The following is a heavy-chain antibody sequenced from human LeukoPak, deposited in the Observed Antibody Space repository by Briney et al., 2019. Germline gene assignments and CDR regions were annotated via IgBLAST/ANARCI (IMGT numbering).Heavy chain of an antibody. CDR1: GGSMSNFY. CDR2: FYYNANT. CDR3: ARDYGGVYDY. J-gene: IGHJ4*02. Sequence: PSETLSLTCSVSGGSMSNFYWTWIRQPPGKGLEWIGCFYYNANTNYYPSLKSRVTISVDTSKNQFSLKLSSVTAADTAVYYCARDYGGVYDYWGQGSLVTVSS. D-gene: IGHD4-23*01. V-gene: IGHV4-59*01.